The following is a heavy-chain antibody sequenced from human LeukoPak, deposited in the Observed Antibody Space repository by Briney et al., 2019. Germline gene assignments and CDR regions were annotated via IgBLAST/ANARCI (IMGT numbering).Heavy chain of an antibody. Sequence: ASVKVSCKASGYTFTSYDINWVRQATGQGLEWMGWMNPNSGNTGYAQKFQGRVTMTRNTSISTAYMELSSLRSEDTAVYYCALYPHIVVVVAATPCYYMDVWGKGTTVTVSS. CDR1: GYTFTSYD. V-gene: IGHV1-8*01. CDR2: MNPNSGNT. CDR3: ALYPHIVVVVAATPCYYMDV. J-gene: IGHJ6*03. D-gene: IGHD2-15*01.